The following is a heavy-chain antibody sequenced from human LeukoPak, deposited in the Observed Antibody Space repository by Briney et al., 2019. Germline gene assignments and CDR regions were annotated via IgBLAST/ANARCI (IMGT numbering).Heavy chain of an antibody. D-gene: IGHD3-10*01. V-gene: IGHV5-51*01. J-gene: IGHJ6*02. CDR3: ARQLTMIRGYGMDV. Sequence: GESLKISCKASGYSLTSYWIVWVRQMPGKGLEWMGFINPGNSDTRYSPSFQGQVTISADKSISTAYLQWSSLKASDTAMYYCARQLTMIRGYGMDVWGQGTTVTASS. CDR1: GYSLTSYW. CDR2: INPGNSDT.